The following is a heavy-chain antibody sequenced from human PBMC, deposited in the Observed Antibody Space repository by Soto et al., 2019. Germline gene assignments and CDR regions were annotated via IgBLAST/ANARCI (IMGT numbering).Heavy chain of an antibody. Sequence: QVQLVQSGAEVKKPGASVKVSCKASGYTFTSYGISWVRQAPGQGLEWMGWISAYNGNTNYAQKLQGRVTMTTDTSTSTAYMELRSVRSDDTAVYYCARDEGSSSVRRGYYYYYGMDVWGQGTTVTVSS. J-gene: IGHJ6*02. CDR2: ISAYNGNT. CDR1: GYTFTSYG. D-gene: IGHD6-6*01. CDR3: ARDEGSSSVRRGYYYYYGMDV. V-gene: IGHV1-18*01.